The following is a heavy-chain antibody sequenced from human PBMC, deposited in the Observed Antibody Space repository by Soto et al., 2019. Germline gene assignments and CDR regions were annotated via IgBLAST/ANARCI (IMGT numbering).Heavy chain of an antibody. CDR1: GFTFIRYA. D-gene: IGHD1-26*01. V-gene: IGHV3-23*01. CDR2: ISGSGGNA. CDR3: AKDGASGSYPPYYYYGMDV. J-gene: IGHJ6*02. Sequence: GGSLRLACAASGFTFIRYAMSWVRQAPGKGLEWVSTISGSGGNAYYADSVKGRFSISRDNSKNTLRLQMNSLRADDTAVYYCAKDGASGSYPPYYYYGMDVWGQGTTVTVSS.